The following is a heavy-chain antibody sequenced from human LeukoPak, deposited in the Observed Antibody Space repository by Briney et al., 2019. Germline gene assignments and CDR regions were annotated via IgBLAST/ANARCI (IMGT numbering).Heavy chain of an antibody. CDR3: ARLLVWFGELKYYYFDY. J-gene: IGHJ4*02. CDR1: GGSISSGSYY. Sequence: SETLSLTCTVSGGSISSGSYYWSWIRQPAGKGLEWIGRIYTSGSTNYNPSLKSRVTISVDTSKNQFSLKLSSVTAADTAVYYCARLLVWFGELKYYYFDYWGQGTLVTVSS. V-gene: IGHV4-61*02. CDR2: IYTSGST. D-gene: IGHD3-10*01.